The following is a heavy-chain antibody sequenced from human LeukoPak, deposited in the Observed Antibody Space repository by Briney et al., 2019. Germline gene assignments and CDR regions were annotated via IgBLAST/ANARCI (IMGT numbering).Heavy chain of an antibody. CDR3: ARAEYYYGSGSYSLPNYYYYYMDV. CDR1: GYAFTTYG. D-gene: IGHD3-10*01. Sequence: ASVKVSCKASGYAFTTYGINWVRQAPGQGLEWMGWISAYNGDTNYAQNVQGRVTMTTDTSTSTAYMELRSLRSDDTAVYYCARAEYYYGSGSYSLPNYYYYYMDVWGKGTTVTVSS. J-gene: IGHJ6*03. V-gene: IGHV1-18*01. CDR2: ISAYNGDT.